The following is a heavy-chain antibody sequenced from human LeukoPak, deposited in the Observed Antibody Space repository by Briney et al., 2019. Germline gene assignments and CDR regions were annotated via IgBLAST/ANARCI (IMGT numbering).Heavy chain of an antibody. D-gene: IGHD6-13*01. CDR2: ISYDGSNK. CDR3: AKGGDGSSSWVRNAFDI. Sequence: GSLRLSCAASGFTFSSYGMHWVRQAPGKGLEWVAVISYDGSNKYYADSAKGRFTISRDNSKNTLYLQMNSLRAEDTAVYYCAKGGDGSSSWVRNAFDIWGQGTMVTVSS. CDR1: GFTFSSYG. J-gene: IGHJ3*02. V-gene: IGHV3-30*18.